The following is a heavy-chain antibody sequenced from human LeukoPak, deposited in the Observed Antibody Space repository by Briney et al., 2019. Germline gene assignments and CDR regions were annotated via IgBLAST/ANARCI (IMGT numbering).Heavy chain of an antibody. J-gene: IGHJ4*02. CDR1: GGFISRDP. D-gene: IGHD2-2*01. V-gene: IGHV4-59*01. Sequence: SETLSLTCTVSGGFISRDPWTWIRQSPGKGLEWIGYISHNGGTVYRPSLESRVTISRDTSENQFFLTLNAVTAADTAIYYCARFEAGVVAVPVRQPRPPPPRYFDFWGQGILVTVSS. CDR2: ISHNGGT. CDR3: ARFEAGVVAVPVRQPRPPPPRYFDF.